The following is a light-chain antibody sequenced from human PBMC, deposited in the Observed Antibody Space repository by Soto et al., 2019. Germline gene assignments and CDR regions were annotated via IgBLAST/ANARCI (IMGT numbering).Light chain of an antibody. J-gene: IGLJ1*01. CDR1: TGTVTSGFY. CDR3: LLYYADTYV. CDR2: NTS. V-gene: IGLV7-43*01. Sequence: QAVVTQEPSLTVSPGGTVTLTCASSTGTVTSGFYPNWLQQKPGQAPKTLIFNTSNKHSGTPARFSGSLLGGTAALTLSGEQPDDEAEYFCLLYYADTYVFGPGTKVTVL.